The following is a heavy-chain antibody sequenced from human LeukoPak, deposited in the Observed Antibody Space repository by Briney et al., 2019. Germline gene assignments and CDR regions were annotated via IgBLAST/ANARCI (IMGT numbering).Heavy chain of an antibody. D-gene: IGHD6-13*01. J-gene: IGHJ4*02. CDR2: ISYDGSNK. Sequence: GRSLRLSCAASGFTFSSYAMHWVRQAPGKGLEWVAVISYDGSNKYYADSVKGRFTISRDNSKNTLYLQMNSLRAEDTAVYYCARGWDSSSWPLSTAFDYWGQGTLVTVSS. CDR1: GFTFSSYA. CDR3: ARGWDSSSWPLSTAFDY. V-gene: IGHV3-30-3*01.